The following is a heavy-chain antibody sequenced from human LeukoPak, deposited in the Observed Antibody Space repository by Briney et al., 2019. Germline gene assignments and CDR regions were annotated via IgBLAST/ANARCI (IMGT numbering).Heavy chain of an antibody. J-gene: IGHJ4*02. D-gene: IGHD3-9*01. CDR3: AKAQGYDILTGYYRGRGFNY. CDR1: GFTFSSYA. Sequence: GGSLRLSCAASGFTFSSYAMSWVRQAPGKGLEWVSAISGSGGSTYYADSVKGRFTISRDNSKNTLYLQMNSLRAEDTAVYYCAKAQGYDILTGYYRGRGFNYWGQGTLVTVSS. V-gene: IGHV3-23*01. CDR2: ISGSGGST.